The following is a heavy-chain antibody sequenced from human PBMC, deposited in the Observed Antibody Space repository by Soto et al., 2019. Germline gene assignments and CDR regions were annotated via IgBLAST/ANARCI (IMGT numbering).Heavy chain of an antibody. J-gene: IGHJ4*02. CDR2: ITGSGGTT. CDR3: AKVEGILRGVFDY. D-gene: IGHD3-10*01. Sequence: GGSLRLSCAASEFTFSSYAMNWVRQAPGKGLEWVSAITGSGGTTYYADSVKGRFTISRDNSKNTLYLQMNSLRAEDTAVYYCAKVEGILRGVFDYWGQGTLVTVSS. V-gene: IGHV3-23*01. CDR1: EFTFSSYA.